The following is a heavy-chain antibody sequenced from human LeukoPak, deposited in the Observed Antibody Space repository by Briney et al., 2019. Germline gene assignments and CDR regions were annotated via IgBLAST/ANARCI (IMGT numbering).Heavy chain of an antibody. CDR2: IIPILGIA. Sequence: GASVKVSCKASGGTFSSYAISWVRQAPGQGLEGMGRIIPILGIANYAQKFQGRVTITADKSTSTAYMELSSLRSEDTAVYYCARETGSIVANAFDIWGQGTMVTVSS. J-gene: IGHJ3*02. V-gene: IGHV1-69*04. CDR1: GGTFSSYA. CDR3: ARETGSIVANAFDI. D-gene: IGHD3-22*01.